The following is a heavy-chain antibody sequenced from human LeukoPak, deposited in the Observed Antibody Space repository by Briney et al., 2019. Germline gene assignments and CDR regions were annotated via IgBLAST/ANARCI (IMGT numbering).Heavy chain of an antibody. CDR2: ISYDGSNK. CDR1: GFTFSSYG. V-gene: IGHV3-30*03. CDR3: ARAGRTAYYMDV. D-gene: IGHD4-17*01. J-gene: IGHJ6*03. Sequence: GGSLRLSCAASGFTFSSYGMHWVRQAPGKGLEWVAVISYDGSNKYYADSVKGRFTISRDNSKNTLYLQMNSLRAEDTAVYYCARAGRTAYYMDVWGKGTTVTVSS.